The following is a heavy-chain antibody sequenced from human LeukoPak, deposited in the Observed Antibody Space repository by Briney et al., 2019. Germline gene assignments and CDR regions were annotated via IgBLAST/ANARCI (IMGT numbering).Heavy chain of an antibody. J-gene: IGHJ4*02. CDR2: IYYSGST. V-gene: IGHV4-59*01. D-gene: IGHD1-26*01. Sequence: PSETLSLTCTVSGGSMTGNYWSWLRQSPGKGLEWIGYIYYSGSTKYNPSLKSRVIISVDTSKNQLSLKLSSVTAADTAEYYCASGSYYFDYWGQGTLVTVSS. CDR1: GGSMTGNY. CDR3: ASGSYYFDY.